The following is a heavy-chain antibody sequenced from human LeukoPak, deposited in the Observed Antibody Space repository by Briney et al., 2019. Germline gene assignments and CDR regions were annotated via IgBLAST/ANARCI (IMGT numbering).Heavy chain of an antibody. CDR2: INSGGST. Sequence: SETLSLTCAVYLDSFSGYSWSWIRQPPGKGLEWIGDINSGGSTNYNPSLKSRVTISVDTSKNQFSLKLTSVTAADTAMYYCARTSEIVGDNAFYFYYGYMDVWARGTVVTISS. V-gene: IGHV4-34*01. J-gene: IGHJ6*03. CDR1: LDSFSGYS. D-gene: IGHD1-26*01. CDR3: ARTSEIVGDNAFYFYYGYMDV.